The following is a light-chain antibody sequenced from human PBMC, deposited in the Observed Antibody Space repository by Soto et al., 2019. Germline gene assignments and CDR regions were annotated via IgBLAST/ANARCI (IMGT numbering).Light chain of an antibody. J-gene: IGKJ2*01. CDR3: QQRSNWPPT. CDR1: QSVSSY. Sequence: EIVLTQSPSTLSLSPGERATLSCRASQSVSSYLAWYQQKPGQAPRLLIYDASNRATGIPARFSGSGSGKDFTLTISSLEHEDFAVYYCQQRSNWPPTFGQGTKLEIK. V-gene: IGKV3-11*01. CDR2: DAS.